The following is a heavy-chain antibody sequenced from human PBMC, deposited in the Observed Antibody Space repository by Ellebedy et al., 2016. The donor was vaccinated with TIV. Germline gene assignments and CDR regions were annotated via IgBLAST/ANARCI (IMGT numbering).Heavy chain of an antibody. CDR1: GFSFSYYW. V-gene: IGHV3-74*01. J-gene: IGHJ4*02. D-gene: IGHD6-13*01. CDR2: INSDGSSI. CDR3: ASRRIAAAPFES. Sequence: GESLKISCAASGFSFSYYWMYSVRQGPGKGLVWVSRINSDGSSIDYADSVKGRFTISRDNAKNTLYLQMNSLRAEDTAVYHCASRRIAAAPFESWGQGTQVTVSS.